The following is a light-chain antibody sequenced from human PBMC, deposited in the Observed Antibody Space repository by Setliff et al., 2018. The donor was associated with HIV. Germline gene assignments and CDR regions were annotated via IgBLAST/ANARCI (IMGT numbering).Light chain of an antibody. J-gene: IGLJ1*01. V-gene: IGLV2-14*01. CDR3: CSNTGSNTYV. Sequence: QSALTQPASVPGSPGQSITISCTGTSSDVGGYNYVSWYQQHPGNAPKLMIYEVNNRPSGVSNRFSGSKSGNTASLTISGLQAEDEADYYCCSNTGSNTYVFGSGTKV. CDR1: SSDVGGYNY. CDR2: EVN.